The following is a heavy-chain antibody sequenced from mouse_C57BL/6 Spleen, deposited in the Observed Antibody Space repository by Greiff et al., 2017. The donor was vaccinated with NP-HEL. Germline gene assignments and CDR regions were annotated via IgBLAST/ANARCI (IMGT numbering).Heavy chain of an antibody. CDR3: ARSNYGNPPVCFY. V-gene: IGHV1-75*01. J-gene: IGHJ3*01. CDR2: IFPGSGST. CDR1: GYTFTDYY. Sequence: VQLQQSGPELVKPGASVKISCKASGYTFTDYYINWVKQRPGQGLEWIGWIFPGSGSTYYNEKFKGKATLTVDKSSSTAYMLLSSLTSEDSAVYFCARSNYGNPPVCFYWGQGTLVTVSA. D-gene: IGHD2-1*01.